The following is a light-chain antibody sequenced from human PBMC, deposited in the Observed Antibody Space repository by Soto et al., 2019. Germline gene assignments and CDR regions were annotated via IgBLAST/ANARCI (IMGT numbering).Light chain of an antibody. CDR1: QNVFSSFDNKNN. CDR2: RAS. CDR3: QQHYTTPYT. V-gene: IGKV4-1*01. Sequence: DIVMTQSPDSLAVSLGERATINSKSSQNVFSSFDNKNNLTWYQHKPGQPPKLLIYRASTREFGVPDRFSGSGSGTDFILSISSLQAEDVAVYYCQQHYTTPYTFGQGTKLEIK. J-gene: IGKJ2*01.